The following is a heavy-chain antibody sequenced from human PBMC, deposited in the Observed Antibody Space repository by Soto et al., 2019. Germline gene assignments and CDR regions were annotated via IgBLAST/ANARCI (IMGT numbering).Heavy chain of an antibody. CDR1: GGTFSSYA. CDR3: ARGFRRDYYPAY. J-gene: IGHJ4*02. Sequence: GASVKVSCKASGGTFSSYAISWVRQAPGQGLEWMGGIIPSNSVTNYAQKFQGRVTITRNTSISTAYMELSSLRSEDTAVYYCARGFRRDYYPAYWGQGTLVTVSS. V-gene: IGHV1-69*10. CDR2: IIPSNSVT. D-gene: IGHD3-3*01.